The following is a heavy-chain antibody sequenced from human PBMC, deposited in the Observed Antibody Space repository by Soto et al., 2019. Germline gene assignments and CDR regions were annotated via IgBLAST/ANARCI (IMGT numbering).Heavy chain of an antibody. V-gene: IGHV3-23*01. Sequence: DVNLLQSGGGSAQPGGSLRLSCATSGFAFSTYAMTWVRQVPGRGLEWVSTILPDETGFYTVSVKGRFTISRDNFRGILYLQMNDLWVEDAAIYFCAKDRLPTSGQRFYFDSRGQGSLVTVSS. CDR2: ILPDETG. D-gene: IGHD2-15*01. CDR3: AKDRLPTSGQRFYFDS. J-gene: IGHJ4*02. CDR1: GFAFSTYA.